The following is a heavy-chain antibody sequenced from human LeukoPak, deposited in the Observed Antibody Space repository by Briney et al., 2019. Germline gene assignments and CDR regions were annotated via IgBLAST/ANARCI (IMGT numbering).Heavy chain of an antibody. Sequence: GGSLRLSCAASGFTFSSYWMSWVRQAPGKGLEWVANIKQDGSEKHYVDSVKGRFSISRDNAKNSLYLQMNSLRAEDTAVYYCARGSHYSSSWYIHWGQGTLVTVSS. CDR3: ARGSHYSSSWYIH. CDR1: GFTFSSYW. J-gene: IGHJ4*02. V-gene: IGHV3-7*01. CDR2: IKQDGSEK. D-gene: IGHD6-13*01.